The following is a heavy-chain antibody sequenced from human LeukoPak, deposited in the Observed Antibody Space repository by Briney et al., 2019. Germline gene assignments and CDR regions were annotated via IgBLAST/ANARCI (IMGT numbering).Heavy chain of an antibody. V-gene: IGHV3-7*03. CDR1: GFTFSRHW. CDR3: AKDLLQPYGEQLVRFDY. D-gene: IGHD6-6*01. J-gene: IGHJ4*02. Sequence: GGSLRLSCAAPGFTFSRHWMYWVRQAPGKGLEWVANIKQDGSAKPYVDSVKGRFTISRDNAKNSLFLQMNSLRAEDTAVYYCAKDLLQPYGEQLVRFDYWGQGTLVTVSS. CDR2: IKQDGSAK.